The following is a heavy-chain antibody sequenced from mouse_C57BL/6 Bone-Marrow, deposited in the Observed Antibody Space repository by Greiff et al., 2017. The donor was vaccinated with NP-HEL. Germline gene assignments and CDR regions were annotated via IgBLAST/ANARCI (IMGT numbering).Heavy chain of an antibody. CDR3: ARSHYGSSYDAMDY. CDR1: GYTFTSYW. Sequence: QVQLQQSGAELVKPGASVKLSCKASGYTFTSYWMHWVKQRPGRGLEWIGRIDPNSGGTKYNEQFKSKATLTVDKPSSTAYMQLSSLTSEDSAVYDCARSHYGSSYDAMDYWGQGTSVTVAS. V-gene: IGHV1-72*01. J-gene: IGHJ4*01. D-gene: IGHD1-1*01. CDR2: IDPNSGGT.